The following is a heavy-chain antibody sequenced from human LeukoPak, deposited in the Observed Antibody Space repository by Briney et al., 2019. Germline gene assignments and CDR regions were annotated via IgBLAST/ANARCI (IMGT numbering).Heavy chain of an antibody. V-gene: IGHV3-33*01. CDR3: ARALRGGVEFYFDY. Sequence: GRSLRLSCAASGFTFSTYGLHWVRQAPGNGLEWVAVIYFDGSKEYYADSVRGRFSISRDNSKNILYLQMNSLRAEDTAVYYCARALRGGVEFYFDYWGQGTLVTVSS. CDR1: GFTFSTYG. J-gene: IGHJ4*02. D-gene: IGHD2-21*01. CDR2: IYFDGSKE.